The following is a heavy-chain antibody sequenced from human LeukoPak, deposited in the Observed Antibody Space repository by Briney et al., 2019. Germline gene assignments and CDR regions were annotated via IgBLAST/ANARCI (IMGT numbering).Heavy chain of an antibody. D-gene: IGHD3-9*01. CDR2: IYYSGST. J-gene: IGHJ3*02. CDR3: ARVTIPTNDAFDI. V-gene: IGHV4-59*01. Sequence: SETLSLTCTVSGGSISSYYWSWIRQPPGKGLEWIGYIYYSGSTNYNPSLKSRVIISVDTSKNQFSLKLSSVTAADTAVYYCARVTIPTNDAFDIWGQGTMVTVSS. CDR1: GGSISSYY.